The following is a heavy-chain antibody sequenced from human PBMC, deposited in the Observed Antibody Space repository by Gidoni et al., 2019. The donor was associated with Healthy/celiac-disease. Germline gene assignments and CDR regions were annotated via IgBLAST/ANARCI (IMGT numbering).Heavy chain of an antibody. CDR2: IKSDGSST. J-gene: IGHJ6*02. V-gene: IGHV3-74*01. CDR3: ARAGRVCSSTSCYTPGNYYGMDV. Sequence: EVQLVAYGGGLFQPGGSLRLSCAASGFTFSSSWLHWVRQASGKGLVWVSRIKSDGSSTGYADSVKGRFTISRDNAKNTLYLQMNSLRAEDTAVYYCARAGRVCSSTSCYTPGNYYGMDVWGQGTTVTVSS. D-gene: IGHD2-2*02. CDR1: GFTFSSSW.